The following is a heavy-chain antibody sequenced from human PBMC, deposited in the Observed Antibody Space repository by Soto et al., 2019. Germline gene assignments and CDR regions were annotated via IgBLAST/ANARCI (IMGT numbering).Heavy chain of an antibody. Sequence: EVQLLESGGGLVQPGGSLRLSCAASGFTFSSYAMSWVRQAPGKGLEWVSAISGSGGSTYYADSVKGRFTISRDNSKNTLYLQMNSLRAEDTTVYYCAKVLGVVTLGDYWGQGTLVTVSS. V-gene: IGHV3-23*01. D-gene: IGHD2-21*02. CDR2: ISGSGGST. J-gene: IGHJ4*02. CDR3: AKVLGVVTLGDY. CDR1: GFTFSSYA.